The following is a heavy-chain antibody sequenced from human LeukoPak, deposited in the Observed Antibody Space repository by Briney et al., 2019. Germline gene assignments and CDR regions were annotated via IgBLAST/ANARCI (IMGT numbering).Heavy chain of an antibody. CDR2: IYFSGST. J-gene: IGHJ4*02. D-gene: IGHD5-18*01. V-gene: IGHV4-59*01. Sequence: SETLSLTCTVSGGSINSYYWSWIRQPPGKGLEWIGYIYFSGSTNYNPSLKSRVTISVDTSKNQFSLKLSSVTAADTAVYYCARVHKGDTAMVIGFDYWGQGTLVTVSS. CDR1: GGSINSYY. CDR3: ARVHKGDTAMVIGFDY.